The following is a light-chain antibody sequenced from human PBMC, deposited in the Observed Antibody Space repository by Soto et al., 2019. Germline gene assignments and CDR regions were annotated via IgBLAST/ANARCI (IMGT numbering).Light chain of an antibody. CDR2: SNN. J-gene: IGLJ3*02. V-gene: IGLV1-44*01. CDR3: AAWDASLNGWV. Sequence: QSVLTQPPSASGTPGQRVTISCSGSSSNIGSNTVNWYQQLPGTAPKLLIYSNNQRPSGVPDRFSGSKSGTSASLAISGLQSDDEADYYCAAWDASLNGWVFGGGTQLTVL. CDR1: SSNIGSNT.